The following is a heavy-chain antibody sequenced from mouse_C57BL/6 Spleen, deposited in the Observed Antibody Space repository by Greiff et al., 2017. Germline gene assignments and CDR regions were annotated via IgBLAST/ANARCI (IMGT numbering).Heavy chain of an antibody. V-gene: IGHV14-1*01. Sequence: VQLKQSGAELVRPGASVKLSCTASGFNIKDYYMHWVKQRPEQGLEWIGRIDPEDGDTEYAPKFQGKATMNADTSSNTAYLQLSSLTSEDPAVYYGTHNWTGYFDYWGQGTTLTVSS. D-gene: IGHD4-1*02. CDR1: GFNIKDYY. J-gene: IGHJ2*01. CDR3: THNWTGYFDY. CDR2: IDPEDGDT.